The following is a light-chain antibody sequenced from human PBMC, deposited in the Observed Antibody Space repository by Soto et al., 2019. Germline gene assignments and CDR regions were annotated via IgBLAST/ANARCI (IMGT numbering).Light chain of an antibody. V-gene: IGKV1-33*01. CDR2: DAS. CDR1: RDISVY. CDR3: QPYDNLPPYT. J-gene: IGKJ2*01. Sequence: DIQVTQSPSSLAVSVGDRVTITCQASRDISVYLNWYQQKPGKPPKLLVFDASNLQTGVPSRFSGSGSGTHFTFTINNLQPEDVATYYCQPYDNLPPYTFGQGTKLEIK.